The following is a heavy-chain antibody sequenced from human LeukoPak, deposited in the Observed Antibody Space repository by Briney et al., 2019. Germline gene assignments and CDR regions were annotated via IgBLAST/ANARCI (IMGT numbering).Heavy chain of an antibody. CDR2: IYYSGST. CDR3: ARQDPYGDYVLGY. CDR1: GVSISSSSSY. D-gene: IGHD4-17*01. J-gene: IGHJ4*02. V-gene: IGHV4-39*01. Sequence: PSETLSLTCTVSGVSISSSSSYWGWIRQPPGKGLEWIGSIYYSGSTYYNPSLKSRVTISVDTSKNQFSLKLSSVTAADTAVYYCARQDPYGDYVLGYWGQGTLVTVSS.